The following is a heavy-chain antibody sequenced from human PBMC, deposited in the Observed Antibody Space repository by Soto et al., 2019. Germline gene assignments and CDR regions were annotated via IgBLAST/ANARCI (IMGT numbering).Heavy chain of an antibody. CDR2: IYYSGST. V-gene: IGHV4-31*03. D-gene: IGHD5-18*01. CDR1: GGSISSGGYY. CDR3: ARIPAKYSYGYSDDWFDP. Sequence: QVRLQESGPGLVKPSQTLSLTCTVSGGSISSGGYYWSWIRQHPGKGLEWIGYIYYSGSTYYNPSLKSRVTISVDTSKNQFSLKLSSVTAADTAVYYCARIPAKYSYGYSDDWFDPWGQGTLVTVSS. J-gene: IGHJ5*02.